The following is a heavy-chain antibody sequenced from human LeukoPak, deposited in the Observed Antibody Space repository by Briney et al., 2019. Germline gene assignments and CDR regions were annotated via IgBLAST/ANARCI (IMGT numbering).Heavy chain of an antibody. Sequence: GGSLRLSCAASGFTFSNYVMQWVRQAPGKGLEWVALIAHDGSNKYYADSVKGRFTISRDNAKNTLNLQMNSLRAEDTAVYYCARDLGQYYDTSDNWFDPWGQGTLVTVSS. J-gene: IGHJ5*02. CDR3: ARDLGQYYDTSDNWFDP. D-gene: IGHD3-22*01. CDR2: IAHDGSNK. V-gene: IGHV3-30*03. CDR1: GFTFSNYV.